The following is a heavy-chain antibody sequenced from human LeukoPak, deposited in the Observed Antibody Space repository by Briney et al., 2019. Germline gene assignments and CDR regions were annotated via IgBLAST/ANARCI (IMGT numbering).Heavy chain of an antibody. J-gene: IGHJ4*02. CDR2: IYYTGST. Sequence: SSETLSLTCAVSGGSISGGKDFWGWIRQSPGKGVEWIGSIYYTGSTYYNPSLTSRVTISVDTSKSEFSLMLHSVTAADTAMYYCARRGITYSTSFFDSWGQGTLVTVAS. CDR1: GGSISGGKDF. CDR3: ARRGITYSTSFFDS. D-gene: IGHD6-13*01. V-gene: IGHV4-39*01.